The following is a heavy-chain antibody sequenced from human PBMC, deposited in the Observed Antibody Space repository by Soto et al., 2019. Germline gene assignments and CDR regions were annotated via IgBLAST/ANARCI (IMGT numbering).Heavy chain of an antibody. CDR2: INAGNGNT. J-gene: IGHJ4*02. D-gene: IGHD6-19*01. Sequence: ASVKVSCKASGYTFTSYAMHWVRQAPGQRLEWMGWINAGNGNTKYSQKFQGRVTITRDTSASTAYMELRSLRSDDTAVYYCARDSRYSSGWCFDYWGQGTLVTVSS. V-gene: IGHV1-3*01. CDR1: GYTFTSYA. CDR3: ARDSRYSSGWCFDY.